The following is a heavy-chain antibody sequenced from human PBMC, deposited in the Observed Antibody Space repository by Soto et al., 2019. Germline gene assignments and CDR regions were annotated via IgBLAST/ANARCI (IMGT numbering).Heavy chain of an antibody. D-gene: IGHD3-22*01. Sequence: QVQLQESGPGLVKPSQTLSLTCTVSGGSISSGDYYWSWIRQPPGKGLEWIGYIYYSGSTYYNPSLKSRVTISVDTSKNQFSLKLSSVTAADTAVYYCARDTVYTMILGGYAFDIWGQGTMVTVSS. CDR2: IYYSGST. CDR3: ARDTVYTMILGGYAFDI. J-gene: IGHJ3*02. CDR1: GGSISSGDYY. V-gene: IGHV4-30-4*01.